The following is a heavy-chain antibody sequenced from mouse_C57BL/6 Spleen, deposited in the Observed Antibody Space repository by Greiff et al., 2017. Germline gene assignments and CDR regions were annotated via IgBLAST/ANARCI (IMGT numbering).Heavy chain of an antibody. Sequence: QVQLQQPGAELVKPGASVKLSCKASGYTFTSYWMQWVNQRPGQGLEWIGEIDPSDSYTNYNQKFKGKATLTVDTSSSTAYMQLSSLTSEDSAVYYCARCGNYRYFDYWGQGTTLTVSS. CDR2: IDPSDSYT. CDR3: ARCGNYRYFDY. D-gene: IGHD2-1*01. J-gene: IGHJ2*01. CDR1: GYTFTSYW. V-gene: IGHV1-50*01.